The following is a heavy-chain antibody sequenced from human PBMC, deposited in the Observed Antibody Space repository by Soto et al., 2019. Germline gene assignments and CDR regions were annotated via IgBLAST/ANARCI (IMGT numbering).Heavy chain of an antibody. J-gene: IGHJ4*02. CDR1: GDSVSSVSYY. V-gene: IGHV4-31*03. Sequence: QVQLQELGPGLVKPSQTLSLTCTVSGDSVSSVSYYWSWVRQHPGKGLEWIGYISYSGTTYYNPSLESRLTISLDTSNNQFSLDLSSVTAADTAVYYCATYYYGSGRTSYWGQGTLVTVSS. D-gene: IGHD3-10*01. CDR2: ISYSGTT. CDR3: ATYYYGSGRTSY.